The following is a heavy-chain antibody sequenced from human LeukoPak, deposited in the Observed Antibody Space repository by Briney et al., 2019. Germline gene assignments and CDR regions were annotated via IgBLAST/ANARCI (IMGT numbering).Heavy chain of an antibody. D-gene: IGHD6-6*01. CDR1: GFTFSSYS. Sequence: PGGSLRLSCAASGFTFSSYSMNWVRQAPGKGLEWVSFISSSSSYIYYADSVKGRFTISRDNAKNSLYLQMNSLRAEETAVYYCARGEWSSSPFDYWGQGTPVTVSS. J-gene: IGHJ4*02. V-gene: IGHV3-21*01. CDR3: ARGEWSSSPFDY. CDR2: ISSSSSYI.